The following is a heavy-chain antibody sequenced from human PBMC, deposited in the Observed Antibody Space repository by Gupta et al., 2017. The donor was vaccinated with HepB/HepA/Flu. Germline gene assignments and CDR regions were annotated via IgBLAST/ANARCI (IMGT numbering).Heavy chain of an antibody. V-gene: IGHV4-34*01. D-gene: IGHD1-26*01. J-gene: IGHJ5*02. CDR2: INHSGST. CDR1: GGSFSGYY. CDR3: ARVHSGSSDWFDP. Sequence: QVQLQQWGAGLLKPSETLSLTCAVYGGSFSGYYWSWIRQPPGKGLEWIGEINHSGSTNYNPSLKSRVTISVDTSKNQFSLKLSSVTAADTAVYYCARVHSGSSDWFDPWGQGTLVTVSS.